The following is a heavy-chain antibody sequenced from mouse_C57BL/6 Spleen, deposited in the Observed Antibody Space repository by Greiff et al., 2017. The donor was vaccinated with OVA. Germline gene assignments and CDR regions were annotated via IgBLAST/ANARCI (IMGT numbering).Heavy chain of an antibody. CDR1: GYTFTDYE. V-gene: IGHV1-15*01. J-gene: IGHJ2*01. CDR2: IDPETGGT. Sequence: QVQLQQSGAELVRPGASVTLSCKASGYTFTDYEMHWVKQTPVHGLEWIGAIDPETGGTAYNQKFKGKAILTADKSSSTAYMELSSLTSEDAAVYYCTRCPPYYIDYWGQGTTVTVSS. CDR3: TRCPPYYIDY.